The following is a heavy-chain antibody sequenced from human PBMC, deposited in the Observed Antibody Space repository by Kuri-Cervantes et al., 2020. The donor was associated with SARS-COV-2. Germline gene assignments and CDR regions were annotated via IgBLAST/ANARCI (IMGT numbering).Heavy chain of an antibody. V-gene: IGHV1-18*01. J-gene: IGHJ4*02. CDR2: ISSNNGNT. CDR3: ARRVGEMKYYIDY. D-gene: IGHD1-26*01. CDR1: GYTFTSYG. Sequence: ASVKVSCKASGYTFTSYGIGWVRQAPGQGPEWMGWISSNNGNTNYAQNLQGRVTMTTDTYTTTAYLELRSLRSADTAVYYCARRVGEMKYYIDYWGQGTLVTVSS.